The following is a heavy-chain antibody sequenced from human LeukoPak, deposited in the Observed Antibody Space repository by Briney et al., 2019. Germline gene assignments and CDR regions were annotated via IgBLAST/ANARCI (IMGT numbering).Heavy chain of an antibody. CDR3: AKVSYHYYGSGSYVLDY. D-gene: IGHD3-10*01. CDR2: ISGSGGST. Sequence: GGSLRLSCAASGFTFSSYAMSWVRQAPGKGLEWVSAISGSGGSTNYADSVKGRFTISRDNSKNTLYLQMYSLRAEDTAVYYCAKVSYHYYGSGSYVLDYWGQGTLVTVSS. V-gene: IGHV3-23*01. J-gene: IGHJ4*02. CDR1: GFTFSSYA.